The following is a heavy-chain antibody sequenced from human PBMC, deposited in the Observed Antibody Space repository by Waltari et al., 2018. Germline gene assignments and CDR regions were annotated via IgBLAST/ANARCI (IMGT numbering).Heavy chain of an antibody. Sequence: QVQLVQSGAAVKKPGASVKVSCKASGYTFTSYAMHWVRQAPDQRLEWMGWINAGNGNTKYSQKFQGRVTITRDTSASTAYMELSSLRSEDTAVYYCARAAVDIVATIMYYYGMDVWGQGTTVTVSS. D-gene: IGHD5-12*01. CDR2: INAGNGNT. CDR3: ARAAVDIVATIMYYYGMDV. V-gene: IGHV1-3*01. CDR1: GYTFTSYA. J-gene: IGHJ6*02.